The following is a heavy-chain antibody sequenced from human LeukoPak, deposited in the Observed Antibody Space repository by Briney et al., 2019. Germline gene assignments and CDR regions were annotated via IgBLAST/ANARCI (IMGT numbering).Heavy chain of an antibody. J-gene: IGHJ6*02. Sequence: GASVNVSCKASGGTFIIYAISWVRQAPGQGLEWMGGIIPIFGTANYAQKFQGRVTITADESTSTAYMELSSLRSEDTAVYYCARSNFSMVRGGHYYYYGMDVWGQGTTVTVSS. CDR3: ARSNFSMVRGGHYYYYGMDV. D-gene: IGHD3-10*01. V-gene: IGHV1-69*13. CDR2: IIPIFGTA. CDR1: GGTFIIYA.